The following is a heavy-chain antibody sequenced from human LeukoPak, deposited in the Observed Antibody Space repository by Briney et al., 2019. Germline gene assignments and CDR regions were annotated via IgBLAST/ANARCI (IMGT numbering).Heavy chain of an antibody. J-gene: IGHJ4*02. CDR3: GSLRLL. V-gene: IGHV3-23*01. D-gene: IGHD3-16*01. CDR1: GFSFSNYA. CDR2: ISGSGDNT. Sequence: GGSLRLSCVASGFSFSNYAMMWVRQAPGKGLEWVSGISGSGDNTKYADSVKGRFTISRDNSKNTLYLQLNSLKAEDTAVYYCGSLRLLWGQGTLVTVSS.